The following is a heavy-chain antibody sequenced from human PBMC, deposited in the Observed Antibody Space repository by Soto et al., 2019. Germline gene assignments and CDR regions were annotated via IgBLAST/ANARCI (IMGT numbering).Heavy chain of an antibody. CDR2: IWYDGSNK. CDR3: ARGYSSGWYEPGFYYYYGMDV. Sequence: GGSLRLSCAASGFTFSSYGMHWVRQAPGKGLEWVAVIWYDGSNKYYADSVKGRFTISRDNSKNTLYLQMNSLRAEDTAVYYCARGYSSGWYEPGFYYYYGMDVWGQGTTVTVSS. D-gene: IGHD6-19*01. J-gene: IGHJ6*02. V-gene: IGHV3-33*01. CDR1: GFTFSSYG.